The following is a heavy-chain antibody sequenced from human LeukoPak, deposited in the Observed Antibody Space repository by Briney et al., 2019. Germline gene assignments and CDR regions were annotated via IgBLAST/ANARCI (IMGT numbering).Heavy chain of an antibody. D-gene: IGHD3-16*01. Sequence: GASVKVSCKASGGTFSSYAISWVRQAPGQGLEWMGGIIPIFGTANYAQKFQGRVTITTDESTSTAYMELSILRSKDTAVYYCARDGGGWRGAFDIWGQGTMVTVSS. J-gene: IGHJ3*02. V-gene: IGHV1-69*05. CDR1: GGTFSSYA. CDR3: ARDGGGWRGAFDI. CDR2: IIPIFGTA.